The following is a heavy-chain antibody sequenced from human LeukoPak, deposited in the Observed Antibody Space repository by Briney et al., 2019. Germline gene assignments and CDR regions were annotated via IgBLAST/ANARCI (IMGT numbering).Heavy chain of an antibody. CDR3: ASTDTAMVTSY. CDR2: INHSGST. Sequence: SETLSLTCAVYGGSFSGYYWSWIRQPPGKGLEWIGEINHSGSTNYNPSLKGRVTISVDTSKNQFSLKLSSVTAADTAVYYCASTDTAMVTSYWGQGTLVTVSS. CDR1: GGSFSGYY. J-gene: IGHJ4*02. D-gene: IGHD5-18*01. V-gene: IGHV4-34*01.